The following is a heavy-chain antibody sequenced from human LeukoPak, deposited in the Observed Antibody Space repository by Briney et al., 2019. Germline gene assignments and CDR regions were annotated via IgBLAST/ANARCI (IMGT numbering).Heavy chain of an antibody. CDR1: GLSFSNAW. Sequence: GGSLRLSCAASGLSFSNAWINWVRQAPGKGLEWVGRIKSKADGGTTDYAAPVNGRFTISRDDSKNTLFLQMNSLKTEVTAVYYCRYYDGSAYSDCWGQGTLVTVSS. CDR3: RYYDGSAYSDC. CDR2: IKSKADGGTT. V-gene: IGHV3-15*01. J-gene: IGHJ4*02. D-gene: IGHD3-22*01.